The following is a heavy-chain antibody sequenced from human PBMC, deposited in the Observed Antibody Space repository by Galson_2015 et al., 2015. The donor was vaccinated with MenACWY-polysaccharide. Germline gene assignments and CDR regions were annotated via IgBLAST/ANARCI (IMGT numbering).Heavy chain of an antibody. Sequence: SETLSLTCAVSDYSIRSGYFWSWIRQPPGKGLEWIASIFHSGTTYYNPSLKSRVTISVDTSKNQFSLKLSSVTAADTAVYYCARVEKYSGSFYILYWGQGTLVSVS. CDR2: IFHSGTT. V-gene: IGHV4-38-2*01. D-gene: IGHD1-26*01. CDR3: ARVEKYSGSFYILY. J-gene: IGHJ4*02. CDR1: DYSIRSGYF.